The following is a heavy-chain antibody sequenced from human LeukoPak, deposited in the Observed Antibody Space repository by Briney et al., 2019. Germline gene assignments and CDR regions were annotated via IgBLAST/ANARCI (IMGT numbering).Heavy chain of an antibody. CDR3: GRDPARTYYYYGMDV. D-gene: IGHD1-1*01. CDR2: ISYDGSNK. Sequence: GGSLRLSCAASGFTFSSYAMHWVRQAPGKGLEGVAVISYDGSNKYYADSVKGRFTISRDNSKNTLYLQMNSLRAEDTAVYYCGRDPARTYYYYGMDVWGQGTTVTVSS. V-gene: IGHV3-30-3*01. J-gene: IGHJ6*02. CDR1: GFTFSSYA.